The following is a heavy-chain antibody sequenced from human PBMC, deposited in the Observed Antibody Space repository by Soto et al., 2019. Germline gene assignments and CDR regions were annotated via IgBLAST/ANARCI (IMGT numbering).Heavy chain of an antibody. CDR3: ARAPIPSTVTTYYWFDP. D-gene: IGHD4-4*01. J-gene: IGHJ5*02. CDR2: IKQDGSEK. CDR1: GFTFSSYW. V-gene: IGHV3-7*01. Sequence: GSMRLSCAASGFTFSSYWMSWVRQAPGKGLEWVANIKQDGSEKYYVDSVRGRFTISRDNAKNSLYLQMNSLRAEDTAVYYCARAPIPSTVTTYYWFDPWGQGTLVTVSS.